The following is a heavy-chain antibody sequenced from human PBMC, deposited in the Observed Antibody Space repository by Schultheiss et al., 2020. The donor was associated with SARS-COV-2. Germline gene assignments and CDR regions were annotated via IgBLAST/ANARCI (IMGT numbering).Heavy chain of an antibody. D-gene: IGHD5-18*01. CDR2: IYSGGST. Sequence: GGSLRLSCAASGFDFGNYAMNWVRQAPGKGLEWVSVIYSGGSTYYADSVKGRFTISRDNSKNTLYLQMNSLRAEDTAVYYCARGPWGIQLWDYPVYWGQGTQVTVSS. CDR1: GFDFGNYA. CDR3: ARGPWGIQLWDYPVY. J-gene: IGHJ4*02. V-gene: IGHV3-66*01.